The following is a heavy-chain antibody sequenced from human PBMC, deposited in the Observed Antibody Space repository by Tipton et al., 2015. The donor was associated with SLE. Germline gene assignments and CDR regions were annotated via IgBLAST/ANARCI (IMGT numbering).Heavy chain of an antibody. V-gene: IGHV3-30*04. J-gene: IGHJ3*02. CDR2: ISYDGSNK. CDR1: GFTFSSYA. Sequence: SLRLSCAASGFTFSSYAMHWVRQAPGKGLEWVAVISYDGSNKYYADSVKGRFTISRDNSKNTLYLQMNSLRTEDTAVYYCAGELVYAFDIWGQGTMFTASS. CDR3: AGELVYAFDI.